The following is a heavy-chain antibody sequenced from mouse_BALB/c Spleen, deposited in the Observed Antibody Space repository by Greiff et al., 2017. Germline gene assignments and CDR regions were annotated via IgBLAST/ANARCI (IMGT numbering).Heavy chain of an antibody. V-gene: IGHV2-2*02. J-gene: IGHJ3*01. Sequence: VKLLESGPGLVQPSASLSITCTVSGFSLTSYGVHWVRQSPGKGLEWLGVIWSGGSTDYNAAFISSLSISKDKSKCQVFFRMHSLQATDTAVYYCAREGRGGPWFAYWGQGTLVTVSA. CDR1: GFSLTSYG. CDR3: AREGRGGPWFAY. CDR2: IWSGGST. D-gene: IGHD1-1*01.